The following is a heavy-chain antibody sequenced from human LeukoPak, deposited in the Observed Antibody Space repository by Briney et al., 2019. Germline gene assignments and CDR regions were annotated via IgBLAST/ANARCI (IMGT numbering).Heavy chain of an antibody. Sequence: ASVKVSCKASGGTFSSYAISWVRQAPGQGLEWMGGIIPIFGTANYAQKFQGRVTMTRDMSTSTVYMELSSLRSEDTAVYYCARGPYGENNWFDPWGQGTLVTVSS. V-gene: IGHV1-69*05. D-gene: IGHD4-17*01. J-gene: IGHJ5*02. CDR2: IIPIFGTA. CDR3: ARGPYGENNWFDP. CDR1: GGTFSSYA.